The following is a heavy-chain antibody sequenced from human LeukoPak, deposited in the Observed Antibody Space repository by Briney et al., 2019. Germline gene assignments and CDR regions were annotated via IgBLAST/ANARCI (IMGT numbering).Heavy chain of an antibody. CDR2: IIPIFGTA. J-gene: IGHJ5*02. CDR1: GGTFSSYA. D-gene: IGHD2-2*01. V-gene: IGHV1-69*13. Sequence: SVKVSCKASGGTFSSYAISWVRPAPGQGLEWMGGIIPIFGTANYAQKFQGRVTITADESTSTAYMELSSLRSEDTAVYYCARDPRYCSSTSCSEQGADWFDPWGQGTLVTVSS. CDR3: ARDPRYCSSTSCSEQGADWFDP.